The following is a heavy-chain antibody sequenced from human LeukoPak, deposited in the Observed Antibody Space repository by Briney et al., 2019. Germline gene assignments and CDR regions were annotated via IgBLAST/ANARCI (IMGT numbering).Heavy chain of an antibody. CDR3: AKEITMIVVDLYYFDY. J-gene: IGHJ4*02. D-gene: IGHD3-22*01. V-gene: IGHV3-23*01. Sequence: GGSLRLSCAASGFTFSSYAMSWVRQAPGKGLEWVSAISGSGGSTYYADSVKGRFTISRDNSKNTLYLQMNSLRAEDTAVYYWAKEITMIVVDLYYFDYWGQGTLVTVSS. CDR2: ISGSGGST. CDR1: GFTFSSYA.